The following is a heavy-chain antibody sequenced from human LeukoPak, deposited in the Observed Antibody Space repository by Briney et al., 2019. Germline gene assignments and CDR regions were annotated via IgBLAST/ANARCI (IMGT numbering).Heavy chain of an antibody. CDR1: GFTFSSYA. J-gene: IGHJ4*02. CDR2: ISWNSGSI. Sequence: GGSLRLSCAASGFTFSSYAMSWVRQAPGKGLEWVSGISWNSGSIGYADSVKGRFTISRDNAKNSLYLQMNSLRAEDTALYYCAKDVTAPTLTGSYSGNYFDYWGQGTLVTVSS. V-gene: IGHV3-9*01. D-gene: IGHD3-9*01. CDR3: AKDVTAPTLTGSYSGNYFDY.